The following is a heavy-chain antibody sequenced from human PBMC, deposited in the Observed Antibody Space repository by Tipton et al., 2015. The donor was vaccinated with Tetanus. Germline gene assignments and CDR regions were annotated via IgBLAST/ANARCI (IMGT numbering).Heavy chain of an antibody. CDR1: GDSVSSNSAA. Sequence: GLVKPSQTLSLTCAISGDSVSSNSAAWNWIRQSPSRGLEWLGRTYYRSKWYNDYAVSVKSRITINPNTSKNQFSLQLNSVTPEDTGVYYCARDSSNYSPLGGYSSGGGAFDIWGQGTMVTVSS. D-gene: IGHD6-19*01. J-gene: IGHJ3*02. CDR2: TYYRSKWYN. V-gene: IGHV6-1*01. CDR3: ARDSSNYSPLGGYSSGGGAFDI.